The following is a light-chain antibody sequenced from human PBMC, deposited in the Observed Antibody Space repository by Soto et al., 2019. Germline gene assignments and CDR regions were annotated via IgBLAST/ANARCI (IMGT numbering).Light chain of an antibody. J-gene: IGKJ4*01. Sequence: EIVMTQAPAPLFVTPEKKATLSCRASQIISSDLAWYQQKPGQAPRLLIYGASTRATGFPARFSGSGSGTEFTLIICSLQSEDFAVYYCQQYNNWPLTFGGGTKVDIK. V-gene: IGKV3-15*01. CDR1: QIISSD. CDR3: QQYNNWPLT. CDR2: GAS.